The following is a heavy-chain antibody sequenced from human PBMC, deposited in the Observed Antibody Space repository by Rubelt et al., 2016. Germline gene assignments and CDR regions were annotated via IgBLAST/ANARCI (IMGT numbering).Heavy chain of an antibody. Sequence: QVQLVQSGAEVKKPGASVKVSCKASGYTFTSYGISWVRQAPGQGLEWMGGFDPEDGETIYGQKFHGRVTMTEDTSTDTAYMELRSLRSDDTAVYYCARADVGEMATITNYWGQGTLVTVSS. V-gene: IGHV1-18*01. D-gene: IGHD5-24*01. J-gene: IGHJ4*02. CDR1: GYTFTSYG. CDR3: ARADVGEMATITNY. CDR2: FDPEDGET.